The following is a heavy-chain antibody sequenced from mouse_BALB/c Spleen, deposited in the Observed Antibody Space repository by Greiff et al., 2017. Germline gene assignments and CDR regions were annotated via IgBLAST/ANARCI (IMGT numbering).Heavy chain of an antibody. Sequence: EVMLVESGGGLVKPGGSLKLSCAASGFTFSSYAMSWVRQSPEKRLEWVAEISSGGSYTYYPDTVTGRFTISRDNAKNTLYLEMSSLRSEDTAMYYCARGEIYYAMDYWGQGTSVTVSS. V-gene: IGHV5-9-4*01. CDR1: GFTFSSYA. CDR2: ISSGGSYT. CDR3: ARGEIYYAMDY. J-gene: IGHJ4*01.